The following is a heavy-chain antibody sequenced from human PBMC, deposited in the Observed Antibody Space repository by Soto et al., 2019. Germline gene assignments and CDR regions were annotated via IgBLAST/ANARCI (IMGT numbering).Heavy chain of an antibody. CDR2: TYYRSRWYS. Sequence: PSQTLSLTCVSSAATVPSNTVAWNWVRQSPSRGLAWLGRTYYRSRWYSDYAVSVRSRIDINADTSKNQVSLQLNSVTPEDTAVYYCARSEEDSDYYYYGMDVWGQGTTVTVSS. CDR3: ARSEEDSDYYYYGMDV. CDR1: AATVPSNTVA. D-gene: IGHD2-15*01. J-gene: IGHJ6*02. V-gene: IGHV6-1*01.